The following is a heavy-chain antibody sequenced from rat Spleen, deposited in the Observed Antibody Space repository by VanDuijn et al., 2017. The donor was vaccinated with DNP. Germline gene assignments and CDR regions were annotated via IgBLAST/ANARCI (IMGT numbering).Heavy chain of an antibody. CDR2: ITNSGGST. D-gene: IGHD2-2*01. J-gene: IGHJ4*01. CDR1: GFNFNDYW. Sequence: EVKLVESGGGLVQPGRSLKLSCAASGFNFNDYWMGWVRQAPTKGLEWVASITNSGGSTYYRDSVKGRFTISRDNAKSTLYLQMDSLRSEDTATYYCVREDKGVDAWGQGASVTVSS. V-gene: IGHV5-25*01. CDR3: VREDKGVDA.